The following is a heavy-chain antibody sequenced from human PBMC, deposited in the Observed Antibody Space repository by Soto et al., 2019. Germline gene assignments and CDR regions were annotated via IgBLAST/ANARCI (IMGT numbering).Heavy chain of an antibody. CDR2: INAGNGNT. CDR3: ARYIVATRMFDY. CDR1: GYTFTSYA. Sequence: ASVKVSCKASGYTFTSYAMHWVRQAPGQRLEWMGWINAGNGNTKYSQKFQGRVTITRDTSASTAYMELSSLRSEDTAVYYCARYIVATRMFDYWGQGTLVTVS. D-gene: IGHD5-12*01. J-gene: IGHJ4*02. V-gene: IGHV1-3*01.